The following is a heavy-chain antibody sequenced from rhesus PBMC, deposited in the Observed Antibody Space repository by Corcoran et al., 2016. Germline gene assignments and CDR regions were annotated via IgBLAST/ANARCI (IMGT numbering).Heavy chain of an antibody. D-gene: IGHD4-29*01. V-gene: IGHV4-160*01. CDR1: GGSFSSYW. CDR2: IYGSSGST. Sequence: QVQLQESGPGLVKPSETLSLTCAVSGGSFSSYWWGWLRQPPGKGLEWIESIYGSSGSTEYNPSLKSRATISRDTSKTQFSLKLSSVTAADTAVYYCASTGGGYFDYWGQGVLVTVSS. CDR3: ASTGGGYFDY. J-gene: IGHJ4*01.